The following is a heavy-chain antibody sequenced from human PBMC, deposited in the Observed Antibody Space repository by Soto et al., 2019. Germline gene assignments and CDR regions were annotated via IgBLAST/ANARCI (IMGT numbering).Heavy chain of an antibody. CDR3: AREGATRRPSRPAIGWLES. CDR2: INVYNGET. V-gene: IGHV1-2*02. Sequence: ASVKVSCKASGYTFSCYHMHWVRQDPGQGLEWMGWINVYNGETNIAQKFQGRVAMTRDTSITTAYVELSRLRFDDTAVYFCAREGATRRPSRPAIGWLESWGEGTLVTVSS. D-gene: IGHD2-2*02. CDR1: GYTFSCYH. J-gene: IGHJ5*01.